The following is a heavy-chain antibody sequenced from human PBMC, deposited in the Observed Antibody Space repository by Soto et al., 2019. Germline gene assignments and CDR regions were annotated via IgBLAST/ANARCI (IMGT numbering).Heavy chain of an antibody. V-gene: IGHV3-73*01. J-gene: IGHJ4*02. D-gene: IGHD6-19*01. CDR3: VRDHSSGWTLDY. Sequence: EGSLRLSCAASGFTFSGSAMHWVRQASGKGLEWVGRIRSKANSYATAYAASVKGRFTISRDDSKNTAYLQMNSLRAEDTAVYYFVRDHSSGWTLDYWCQGILVTVS. CDR2: IRSKANSYAT. CDR1: GFTFSGSA.